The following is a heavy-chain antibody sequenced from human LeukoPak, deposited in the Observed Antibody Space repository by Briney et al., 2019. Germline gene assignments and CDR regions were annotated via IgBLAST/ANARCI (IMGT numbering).Heavy chain of an antibody. V-gene: IGHV4-59*12. CDR3: ARLGCSGGSCYDLY. J-gene: IGHJ4*02. CDR2: IYYSGST. D-gene: IGHD2-15*01. CDR1: GGSISSYY. Sequence: SETLSLTCTVSGGSISSYYWSWIRQPPGKGLEWIGYIYYSGSTNYNPSLKSRVTISVDTSKNQLSLKLSSVTAADTAVYYCARLGCSGGSCYDLYWGQGTLVTVSS.